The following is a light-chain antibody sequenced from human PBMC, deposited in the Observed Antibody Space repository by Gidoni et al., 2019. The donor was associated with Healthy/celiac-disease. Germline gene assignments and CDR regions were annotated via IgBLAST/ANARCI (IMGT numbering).Light chain of an antibody. CDR3: ISYTRSSGV. CDR1: SSDVGGYYY. CDR2: DVS. V-gene: IGLV2-14*01. Sequence: QSALTQPASVAGSPGQSITISCTGTSSDVGGYYYVSWYQQHPVKAPKLMIYDVSNRPSGVSNRFSGSKSGNTASLTISVLQADDESDYYCISYTRSSGVFGGGTKLPVL. J-gene: IGLJ2*01.